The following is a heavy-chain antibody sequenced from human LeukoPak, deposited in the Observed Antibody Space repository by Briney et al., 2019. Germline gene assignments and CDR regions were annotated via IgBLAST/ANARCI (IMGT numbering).Heavy chain of an antibody. D-gene: IGHD6-19*01. Sequence: GGYLRLYCAASGFTFSIYALSWLRQAPGQGLEWVSTISKNGGGTHYADSVKGRFTISRDNSKNTLYLQMNSLRAEDTAVYYCARAVDGYWGQGTLVTVSS. CDR2: ISKNGGGT. CDR1: GFTFSIYA. V-gene: IGHV3-23*01. CDR3: ARAVDGY. J-gene: IGHJ4*02.